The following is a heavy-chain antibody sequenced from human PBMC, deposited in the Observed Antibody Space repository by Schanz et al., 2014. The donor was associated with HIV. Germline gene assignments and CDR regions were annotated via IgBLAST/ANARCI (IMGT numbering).Heavy chain of an antibody. Sequence: EVQLVESGGGLVQPGGSLTLSCAASGFSFSDYWMHRVRQVPGKGLLWVSRMNNDVSSRLYADSVKGRFTISRDNAKNTLYLQMNSLRDEDTAVYYCVRGDPIGSFWGQGTLVTVSS. V-gene: IGHV3-74*01. D-gene: IGHD2-21*02. CDR2: MNNDVSSR. CDR1: GFSFSDYW. CDR3: VRGDPIGSF. J-gene: IGHJ4*02.